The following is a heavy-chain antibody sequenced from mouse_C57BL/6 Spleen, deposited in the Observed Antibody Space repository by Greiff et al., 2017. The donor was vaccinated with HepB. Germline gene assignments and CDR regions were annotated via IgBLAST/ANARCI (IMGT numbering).Heavy chain of an antibody. V-gene: IGHV1-19*01. CDR1: GYTFTDYY. D-gene: IGHD2-3*01. Sequence: EVKLQESGPVLVKPGASVKMSCKASGYTFTDYYMNWVKQSHGKSLEWIGVINPYNGGTSYNQKFKGKATLTVDKSSSTAYMELNSLTSEDSAVYYCARSSIEDYFDYWGQGTTLTVSS. CDR3: ARSSIEDYFDY. J-gene: IGHJ2*01. CDR2: INPYNGGT.